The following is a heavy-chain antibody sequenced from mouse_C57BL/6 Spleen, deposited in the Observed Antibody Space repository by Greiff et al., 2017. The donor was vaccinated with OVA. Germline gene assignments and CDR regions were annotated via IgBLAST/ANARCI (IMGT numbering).Heavy chain of an antibody. CDR3: ARGDDGYPFAY. CDR1: GYAFTNYL. Sequence: QVQLQQSGAELVRPGPSVKVSCKASGYAFTNYLIEWVKQRPGQGLEWIGVINPGSGGTNYNEKFKGKATLTADKSSSTAYMQLSSLTSEDSAVYFCARGDDGYPFAYWGQGTLVTVSA. CDR2: INPGSGGT. J-gene: IGHJ3*01. V-gene: IGHV1-54*01. D-gene: IGHD2-3*01.